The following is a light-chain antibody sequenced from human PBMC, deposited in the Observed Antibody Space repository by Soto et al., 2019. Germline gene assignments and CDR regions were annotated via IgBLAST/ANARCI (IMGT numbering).Light chain of an antibody. J-gene: IGKJ3*01. CDR2: DAS. CDR3: QKYDRAPFT. V-gene: IGKV1-27*01. CDR1: QDIRNY. Sequence: DFQMTQSPSSLSVSVGDRVTITCRASQDIRNYLAWYQQKPGKVPKLLIYDASTLQSGVPSRFSGSGSGTDFTLTINSLQPEDIATYYCQKYDRAPFTFGPGTKVDIK.